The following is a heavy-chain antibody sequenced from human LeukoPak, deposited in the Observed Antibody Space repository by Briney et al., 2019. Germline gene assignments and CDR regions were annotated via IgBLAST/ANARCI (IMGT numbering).Heavy chain of an antibody. CDR1: GGSISSSN. D-gene: IGHD6-19*01. CDR3: AKGGIAMADYYFDY. J-gene: IGHJ4*02. V-gene: IGHV3-23*01. CDR2: ISGSATST. Sequence: ETLSLTCAVSGGSISSSNWWSWVRQPPGKGLEWVSIISGSATSTNYADSVKGRFTISRDNSKNPLSLQMNSLRAEDTAVYYCAKGGIAMADYYFDYWGQGTLVTVSS.